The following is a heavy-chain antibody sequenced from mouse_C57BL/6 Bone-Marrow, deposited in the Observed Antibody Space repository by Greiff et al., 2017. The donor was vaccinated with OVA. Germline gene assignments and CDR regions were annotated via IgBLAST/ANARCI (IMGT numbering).Heavy chain of an antibody. CDR3: TTGSRFAY. J-gene: IGHJ3*01. Sequence: VQLQQSGAELVRPGASVKLSCTASGFNIKDDYMHWVKQRPEQGLEWIGWIDPENGDTAYASKFQGKATITADTSSNTAYLQLSSLTSEDTAVYYCTTGSRFAYWGQGTLVTVSA. CDR1: GFNIKDDY. V-gene: IGHV14-4*01. CDR2: IDPENGDT.